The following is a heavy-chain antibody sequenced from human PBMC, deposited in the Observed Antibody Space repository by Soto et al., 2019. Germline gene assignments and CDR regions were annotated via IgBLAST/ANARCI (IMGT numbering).Heavy chain of an antibody. J-gene: IGHJ4*02. CDR3: VRRHGQTVDAYY. D-gene: IGHD3-10*01. CDR1: GGSISTSSSTYY. V-gene: IGHV4-39*01. CDR2: FFYSGKS. Sequence: SETLSLTCSVSGGSISTSSSTYYWGWTRQPPGKGLEWIASFFYSGKSFYNPSLKSRVTMSVDTSKNQFSLNLSSVTAADTAVYYGVRRHGQTVDAYYWGQGTLVTVSS.